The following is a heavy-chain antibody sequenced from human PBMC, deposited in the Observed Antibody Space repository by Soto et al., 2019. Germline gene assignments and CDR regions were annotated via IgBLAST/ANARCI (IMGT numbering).Heavy chain of an antibody. D-gene: IGHD2-2*01. Sequence: QVQLVQSGAEVKKPGSSVKVSCKASGGTFSSYAISWVRQAPGQGLEWMGGIIPIFGTANYAQKFQGRVTITADESTSTAYMELSSLRSEDTAVYYCARGTQKYQLLLALFDYWGQGTLVTVSS. CDR3: ARGTQKYQLLLALFDY. CDR2: IIPIFGTA. CDR1: GGTFSSYA. J-gene: IGHJ4*02. V-gene: IGHV1-69*01.